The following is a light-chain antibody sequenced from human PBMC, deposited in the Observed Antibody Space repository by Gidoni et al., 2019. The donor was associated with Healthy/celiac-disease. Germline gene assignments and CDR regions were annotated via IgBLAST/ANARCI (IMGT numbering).Light chain of an antibody. Sequence: DIQLTQSPSFLSASVGDRVTITCWASQGISSYLAWYQQKPGKAPKLLIYAASTLQSGVPSRFSGSGSGTEFTLTISSLQPEDFATYYCQQLNSYPFTFGPXTKVDIK. J-gene: IGKJ3*01. V-gene: IGKV1-9*01. CDR1: QGISSY. CDR2: AAS. CDR3: QQLNSYPFT.